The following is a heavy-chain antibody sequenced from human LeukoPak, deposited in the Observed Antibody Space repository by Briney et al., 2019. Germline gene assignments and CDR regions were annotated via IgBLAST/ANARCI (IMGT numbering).Heavy chain of an antibody. CDR3: AKKVPANWGSYFDY. CDR1: GFTFSSYT. Sequence: LSGGSLRLSCAASGFTFSSYTMSWVRQAPGKGLEWVSAISGSGDSTYSTDSVKGRFTISRDNSKNTLYLQMNSLRAEDTAVYYCAKKVPANWGSYFDYWGQGTLVTVSS. J-gene: IGHJ4*02. D-gene: IGHD7-27*01. CDR2: ISGSGDST. V-gene: IGHV3-23*01.